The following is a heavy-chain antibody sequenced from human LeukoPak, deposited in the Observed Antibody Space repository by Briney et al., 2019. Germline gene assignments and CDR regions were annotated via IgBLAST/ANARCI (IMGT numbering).Heavy chain of an antibody. Sequence: ASVKVSGKASGGTFSSYAISWVRRAPGQGLKWMGWINPNSGGTNYAQKFQGRVTMTRDTSISTAYMEVSRLRSDDTAVYYCARSPDILTGENFDYWGQGALVTVSS. D-gene: IGHD3-9*01. CDR1: GGTFSSYA. CDR3: ARSPDILTGENFDY. CDR2: INPNSGGT. V-gene: IGHV1-2*02. J-gene: IGHJ4*02.